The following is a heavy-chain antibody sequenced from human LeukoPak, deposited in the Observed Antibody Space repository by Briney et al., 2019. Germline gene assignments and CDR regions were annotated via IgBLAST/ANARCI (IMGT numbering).Heavy chain of an antibody. Sequence: ASVKVSCKVSGYTLTELSMHWVRQAPGKGLEWMGGFDPEDGETIYAQKFQGRVTMTEDTSTDTAYMELSSLRSEDTAVYCCATAIAVAGTFVRWGQGTLVTVSS. V-gene: IGHV1-24*01. J-gene: IGHJ4*02. CDR3: ATAIAVAGTFVR. D-gene: IGHD6-19*01. CDR1: GYTLTELS. CDR2: FDPEDGET.